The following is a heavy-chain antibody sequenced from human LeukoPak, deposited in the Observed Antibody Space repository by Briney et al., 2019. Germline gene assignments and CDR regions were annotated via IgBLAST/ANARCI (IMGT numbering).Heavy chain of an antibody. J-gene: IGHJ6*03. CDR1: GGSISGYY. D-gene: IGHD1-26*01. CDR3: ARCGSYLNYYYMDV. CDR2: IYYSGGT. Sequence: SGTLSLTCTVSGGSISGYYWSWIRQPPGKGLEWIGYIYYSGGTNYNPSLKSRVTISVDTSMNQFSLKLSSVTAADTAVYYCARCGSYLNYYYMDVWGKGITVTVSS. V-gene: IGHV4-59*08.